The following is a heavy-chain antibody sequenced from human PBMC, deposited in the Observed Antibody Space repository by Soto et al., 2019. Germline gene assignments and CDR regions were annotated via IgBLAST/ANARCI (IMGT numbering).Heavy chain of an antibody. CDR3: ARLYCSGNSCSLGGAFDV. D-gene: IGHD2-2*01. V-gene: IGHV4-31*03. CDR1: GGTISSGGYF. CDR2: IHYSGST. Sequence: QVQLQESGPGLVKPSQTLSLTCTVSGGTISSGGYFWTWIRQHPGEGLEWIGYIHYSGSTYYNPALNSRVTISLYTSNNQFSLKLSSVTAADTAVYYCARLYCSGNSCSLGGAFDVCGQGTMVTVSS. J-gene: IGHJ3*01.